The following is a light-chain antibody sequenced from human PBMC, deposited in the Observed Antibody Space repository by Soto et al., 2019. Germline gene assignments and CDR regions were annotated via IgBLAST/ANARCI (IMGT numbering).Light chain of an antibody. Sequence: QSALTQPPSASGSPGQSVTISCTGTSSDVGGYNYVSWYQQYPGRAPKLRIYEVTKRPSGVPDRFSGSKSGNTAPLTVSGLQAEDEADYYCSSYAASNNFYFVFGGGTKVTVL. CDR3: SSYAASNNFYFV. CDR2: EVT. V-gene: IGLV2-8*01. J-gene: IGLJ3*02. CDR1: SSDVGGYNY.